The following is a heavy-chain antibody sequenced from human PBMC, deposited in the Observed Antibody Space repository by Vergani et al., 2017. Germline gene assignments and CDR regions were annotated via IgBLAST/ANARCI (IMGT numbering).Heavy chain of an antibody. CDR1: GGSFNTYY. Sequence: QVQLEESGPGLVKPSETLSLTCTVSGGSFNTYYWSWIRQSPGKGLEWIGYIYSTGSTNYNPSLNSRVTMSVDTSKNQFSLKLRSVTAADTAVYFCARDMYRDEASTGYRLEGMDIWGQGTTVTISS. D-gene: IGHD3-9*01. CDR2: IYSTGST. V-gene: IGHV4-59*13. CDR3: ARDMYRDEASTGYRLEGMDI. J-gene: IGHJ6*02.